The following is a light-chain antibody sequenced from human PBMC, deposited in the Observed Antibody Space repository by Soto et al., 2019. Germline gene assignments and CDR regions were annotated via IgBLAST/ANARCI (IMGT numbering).Light chain of an antibody. CDR1: GRDIGAYDY. CDR2: GVK. Sequence: QSALTQPASVSGSPGQSITISCTGSGRDIGAYDYVSWYQQHPGKAPKLIIYGVKNRPSGVSNRFSASKSAFTASLTISGLQAEDEADYYCSSFAGTNSFVFGTGTKVTVL. CDR3: SSFAGTNSFV. V-gene: IGLV2-14*01. J-gene: IGLJ1*01.